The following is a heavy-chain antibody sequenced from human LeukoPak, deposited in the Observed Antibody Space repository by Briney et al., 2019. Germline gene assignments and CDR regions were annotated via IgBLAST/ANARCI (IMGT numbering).Heavy chain of an antibody. CDR1: GGSISSSSYY. CDR2: IYYSGST. Sequence: SETLSLTCTVSGGSISSSSYYWGWIRQPPGKGLEWIGSIYYSGSTYYNPSLKSRVTISVDTSKNQFSLKLSSVTAADTAVYYCARDSPFDPWGQGTLVTVSS. V-gene: IGHV4-39*07. J-gene: IGHJ5*02. CDR3: ARDSPFDP.